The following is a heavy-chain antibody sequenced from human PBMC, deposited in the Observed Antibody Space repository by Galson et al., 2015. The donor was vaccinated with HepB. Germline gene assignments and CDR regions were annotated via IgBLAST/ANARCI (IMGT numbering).Heavy chain of an antibody. V-gene: IGHV3-30*04. CDR2: ISYDGSNK. J-gene: IGHJ4*02. CDR3: ARDRGEDDSSGYPDY. Sequence: SLRLSCAASGFTFSSYAMHWVRQAPGKGLEWVTVISYDGSNKYYADSVKGRFTISRDNSKNTLYLQMNSLRAEDTAVYYCARDRGEDDSSGYPDYWGQGTLVTVSS. D-gene: IGHD3-22*01. CDR1: GFTFSSYA.